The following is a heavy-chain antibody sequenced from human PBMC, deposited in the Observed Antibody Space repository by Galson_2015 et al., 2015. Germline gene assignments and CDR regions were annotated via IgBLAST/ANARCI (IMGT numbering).Heavy chain of an antibody. V-gene: IGHV3-23*01. Sequence: SLRLSCAASGFTFSSYAMTWARQAPGKGLEWVSGISGSGDTTYYADSVKGRFTISRDNSKNTLYLQMNSLRADDTAVYYCAKDGCSSTVCYEGVAVVYFDNWGQGALVTVSS. CDR2: ISGSGDTT. CDR1: GFTFSSYA. D-gene: IGHD2-2*01. CDR3: AKDGCSSTVCYEGVAVVYFDN. J-gene: IGHJ4*02.